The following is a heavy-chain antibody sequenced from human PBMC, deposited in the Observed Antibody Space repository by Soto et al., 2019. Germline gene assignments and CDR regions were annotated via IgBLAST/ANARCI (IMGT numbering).Heavy chain of an antibody. CDR2: ISSSSSYI. D-gene: IGHD6-13*01. CDR3: AKDRSLAAAGTFDY. J-gene: IGHJ4*02. V-gene: IGHV3-21*01. CDR1: GFTFSSYS. Sequence: PGVSLRLSCAASGFTFSSYSMNWVRQAPGKGLEWVSSISSSSSYIYYADSVKGRFTISRDNAKNSLYLQMNSLRAEDTAVYYCAKDRSLAAAGTFDYWGQGTLVTVSS.